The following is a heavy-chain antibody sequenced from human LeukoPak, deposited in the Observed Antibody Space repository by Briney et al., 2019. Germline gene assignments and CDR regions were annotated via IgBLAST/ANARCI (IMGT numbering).Heavy chain of an antibody. Sequence: GESLKISCKGSGYIFTDYWIGWVRQMPGKGLEWMGIIYPGDSDTRYSPSFEGQVTISADKSISTAYLQWSSLKTSDTAIYYCARQVGYSRTYRDCWGQGTLVTVSS. D-gene: IGHD5-12*01. CDR3: ARQVGYSRTYRDC. J-gene: IGHJ4*02. CDR1: GYIFTDYW. CDR2: IYPGDSDT. V-gene: IGHV5-51*01.